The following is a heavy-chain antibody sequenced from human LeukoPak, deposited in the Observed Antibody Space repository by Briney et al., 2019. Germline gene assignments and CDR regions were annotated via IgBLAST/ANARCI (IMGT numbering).Heavy chain of an antibody. D-gene: IGHD3-22*01. CDR1: GGSISSTTYY. J-gene: IGHJ4*02. Sequence: SETLSLTCTVSGGSISSTTYYWGWIRQPPGKGLEWIGEINHSGSTNYNPSLKSRVTISVDTSKNQFSLKLSSVTAADTAVYYCARCVTYYYDSSGYPYYFDYWGQGTLVTVSS. CDR2: INHSGST. V-gene: IGHV4-39*07. CDR3: ARCVTYYYDSSGYPYYFDY.